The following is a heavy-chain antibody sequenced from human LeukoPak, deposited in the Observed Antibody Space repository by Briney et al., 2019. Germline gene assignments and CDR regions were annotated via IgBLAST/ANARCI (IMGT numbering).Heavy chain of an antibody. Sequence: ASVKVSCKASGYTFTNYDINWVRQATGQGPEWMGWMNPKSGNTGYAQKLQGRVTMTTDTSTSTAYMELRSLRSDDTAVYYCARGPLHCGGDCYGSYYFDYWGQGTLVTVSS. D-gene: IGHD2-21*01. CDR3: ARGPLHCGGDCYGSYYFDY. CDR2: MNPKSGNT. CDR1: GYTFTNYD. V-gene: IGHV1-8*01. J-gene: IGHJ4*02.